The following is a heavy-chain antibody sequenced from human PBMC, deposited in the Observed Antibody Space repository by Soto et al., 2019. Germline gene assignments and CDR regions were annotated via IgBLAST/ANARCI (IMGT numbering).Heavy chain of an antibody. D-gene: IGHD3-22*01. CDR3: ATDPNDSSAYPQHYYYGMDV. J-gene: IGHJ6*02. V-gene: IGHV1-3*01. CDR1: GYTFTSYG. Sequence: ASVKVSCKASGYTFTSYGIHWVRQAPGQRLEWTGWINAGNGNTKYSEKFQGRVTITRDTSASTAYLELSSLRSEDTAVYYCATDPNDSSAYPQHYYYGMDVWGQGTTVTVSS. CDR2: INAGNGNT.